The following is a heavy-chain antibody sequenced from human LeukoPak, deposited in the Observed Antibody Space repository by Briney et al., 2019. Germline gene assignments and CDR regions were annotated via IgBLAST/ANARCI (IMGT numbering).Heavy chain of an antibody. CDR3: ARTMTTHYGMDV. J-gene: IGHJ6*02. V-gene: IGHV4-39*07. Sequence: SETLSLTCTVSGGSISSSGNYCGWIRQPPGKGLEWIGSISYSGSTYYNPSLKSRVTISADTSKNQFSLKLSSVTAADTAVYYCARTMTTHYGMDVWGQGTTVTVSS. D-gene: IGHD4-17*01. CDR1: GGSISSSGNY. CDR2: ISYSGST.